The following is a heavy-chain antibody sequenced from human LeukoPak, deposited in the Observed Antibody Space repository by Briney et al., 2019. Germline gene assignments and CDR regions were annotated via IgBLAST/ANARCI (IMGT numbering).Heavy chain of an antibody. Sequence: PSETLSLTCAVYGGSFSGYYWSWIRQPPGKGLEWIGEINHSGSTNYNPSLKSRVTISVDTSKNKFSLKLSSVTAADTAVYYCAREALQWLKNNWFDPWGQGTLVTVSS. V-gene: IGHV4-34*01. D-gene: IGHD6-19*01. CDR3: AREALQWLKNNWFDP. CDR1: GGSFSGYY. J-gene: IGHJ5*02. CDR2: INHSGST.